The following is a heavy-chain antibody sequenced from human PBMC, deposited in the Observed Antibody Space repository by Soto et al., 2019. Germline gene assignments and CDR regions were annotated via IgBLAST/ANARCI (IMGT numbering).Heavy chain of an antibody. D-gene: IGHD2-21*01. J-gene: IGHJ4*02. CDR1: GFTFSSYA. V-gene: IGHV3-23*01. CDR3: AKPLGGDGYNSYYFDY. CDR2: ISGSGGGT. Sequence: EVQLLESGGGLVQPGGSLRLSCAASGFTFSSYAMSWVRQAPGKGLEWVSAISGSGGGTYYADSVKGRFTISRDNSKNTLYLQMNSLRAEDTAVYYCAKPLGGDGYNSYYFDYWGQGTLVTVSS.